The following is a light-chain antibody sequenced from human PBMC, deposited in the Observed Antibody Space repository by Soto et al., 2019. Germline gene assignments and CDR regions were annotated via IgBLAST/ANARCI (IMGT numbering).Light chain of an antibody. J-gene: IGKJ1*01. CDR3: MQATHWPPGT. V-gene: IGKV2-30*01. CDR1: QSLVYSDGNTY. Sequence: DIVMTQSPLSLPVTLGQPAPISCRSSQSLVYSDGNTYLNCFQXRAGHSXXRXIYKVSNRASGVPDRFSGSGSGTYFTLKISRVEAEDVGVYYCMQATHWPPGTVGQGTKVDIK. CDR2: KVS.